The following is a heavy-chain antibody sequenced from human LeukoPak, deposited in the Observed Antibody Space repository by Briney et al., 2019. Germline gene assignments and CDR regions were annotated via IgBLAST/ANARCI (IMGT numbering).Heavy chain of an antibody. J-gene: IGHJ6*03. Sequence: GGSLRLSCAASGFTFSSYSMNWVRQAPGKGLEWFSSISSSSSYIYYADSVKGRFTISRDNAKNSLYLQMNSLRAEDTAVYYCARDATMVPLYYYYYMDVWGKGTTVTVSS. V-gene: IGHV3-21*01. D-gene: IGHD3-10*01. CDR1: GFTFSSYS. CDR3: ARDATMVPLYYYYYMDV. CDR2: ISSSSSYI.